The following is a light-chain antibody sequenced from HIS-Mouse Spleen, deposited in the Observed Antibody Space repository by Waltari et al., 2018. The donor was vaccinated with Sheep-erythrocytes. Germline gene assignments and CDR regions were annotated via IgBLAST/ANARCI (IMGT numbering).Light chain of an antibody. CDR3: QSYDSSLSGYVV. Sequence: QSVLTQPPSVSGAPGQRVTISCPGSSPHIGAGYALPLYQQLPGTAPKPLIYGNSNRPSGVPDRFSGSKSGTSASLAITGLQAEDEADYYCQSYDSSLSGYVVFGGGTKLTVL. CDR1: SPHIGAGYA. J-gene: IGLJ2*01. V-gene: IGLV1-40*01. CDR2: GNS.